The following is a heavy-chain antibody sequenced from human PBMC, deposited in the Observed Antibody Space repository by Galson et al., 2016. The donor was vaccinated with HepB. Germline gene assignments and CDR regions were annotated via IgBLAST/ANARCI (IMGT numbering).Heavy chain of an antibody. Sequence: SLRLSCAASGFTFTSHWMHWVRQAPGKGLVWVSRINSDGSSTNYADSVKGRFTISRDNAKNTLYLQMNSLRAEDTAVYYCARAPIEVDGMRHYYYGMDVWGQGTTVTVSS. D-gene: IGHD6-19*01. CDR2: INSDGSST. CDR3: ARAPIEVDGMRHYYYGMDV. J-gene: IGHJ6*02. V-gene: IGHV3-74*01. CDR1: GFTFTSHW.